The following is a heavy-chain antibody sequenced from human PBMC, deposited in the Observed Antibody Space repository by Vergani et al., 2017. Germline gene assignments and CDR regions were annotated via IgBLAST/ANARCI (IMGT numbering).Heavy chain of an antibody. D-gene: IGHD3-10*01. CDR2: IYYSGST. V-gene: IGHV4-31*03. CDR3: ARTYYYGSGSYYNYPPGAFDI. CDR1: GGSISSGGYY. Sequence: QVQLQESGPGLVKPSQTLSLTCTVSGGSISSGGYYWSWIRQHPGKGLEWIGYIYYSGSTYYNPSLKRRVTISVDTSKNQFSLKLSSVTAADTAVYYCARTYYYGSGSYYNYPPGAFDIWGQGTMVTVSS. J-gene: IGHJ3*02.